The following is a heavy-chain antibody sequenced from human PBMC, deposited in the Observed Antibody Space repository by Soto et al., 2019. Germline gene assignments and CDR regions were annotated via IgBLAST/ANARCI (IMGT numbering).Heavy chain of an antibody. Sequence: GGSLRLSCAASGFTFSSYAMHWVRQAPGKGLEWVAFISYEGSNKYYADSVKGRFTISRDNSKSTLFLQMNSLRAEDTAVYYCARGHSSSQYFFDYWGQGTLVTVSS. CDR3: ARGHSSSQYFFDY. V-gene: IGHV3-30-3*01. D-gene: IGHD6-13*01. CDR2: ISYEGSNK. CDR1: GFTFSSYA. J-gene: IGHJ4*02.